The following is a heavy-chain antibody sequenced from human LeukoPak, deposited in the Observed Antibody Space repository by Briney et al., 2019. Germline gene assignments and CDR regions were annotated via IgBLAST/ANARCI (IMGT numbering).Heavy chain of an antibody. V-gene: IGHV4-30-2*01. CDR3: ARGYGDNSGAFDI. J-gene: IGHJ3*02. D-gene: IGHD4-23*01. CDR2: IYHTGRT. Sequence: SQTLSLICTVSGGSIIVAAYSWSWIRQPPGKGLEWVGYIYHTGRTYSNPSLKSRVTVSVDRSKNQFSLKLSSVTAADTAVYYCARGYGDNSGAFDIWGQGTMVTVSS. CDR1: GGSIIVAAYS.